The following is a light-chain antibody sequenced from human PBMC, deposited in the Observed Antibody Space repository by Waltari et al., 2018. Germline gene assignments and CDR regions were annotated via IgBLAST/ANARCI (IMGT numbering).Light chain of an antibody. J-gene: IGLJ3*02. CDR1: SGHSNNI. CDR3: QTGGHGTWV. V-gene: IGLV4-69*01. CDR2: VNSDGSH. Sequence: QLVVTQSPSASASLGASVKLTCTLSSGHSNNIIAWLQQRPEKGPRYLMQVNSDGSHIRGDEIPDRFSGSSSGAERYLTISSLQSEDEADYYCQTGGHGTWVFGGGTKLTVL.